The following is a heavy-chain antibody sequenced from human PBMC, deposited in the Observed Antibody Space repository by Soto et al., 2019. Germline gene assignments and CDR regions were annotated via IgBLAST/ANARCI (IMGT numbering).Heavy chain of an antibody. Sequence: QAPLVESGGGVVQPGGSLRLSCVASGFSLYSYVIHWVRQTPGKGLEWVEVISSDGTRTYYAESVKGRFTVSRDNCKNRQWIQMYGLIIEGTAKYYGVRDRGRSDRDPWGQGTMVTESS. J-gene: IGHJ5*02. CDR1: GFSLYSYV. CDR3: VRDRGRSDRDP. V-gene: IGHV3-30*01. CDR2: ISSDGTRT. D-gene: IGHD3-10*01.